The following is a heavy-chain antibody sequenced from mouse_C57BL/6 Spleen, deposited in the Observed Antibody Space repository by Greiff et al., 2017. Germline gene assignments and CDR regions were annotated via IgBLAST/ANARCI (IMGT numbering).Heavy chain of an antibody. V-gene: IGHV1-80*01. CDR2: IYPGDGDT. D-gene: IGHD1-2*01. CDR1: GYAFSSYW. J-gene: IGHJ2*01. Sequence: VKRVESGAELVKPGASVKISCKASGYAFSSYWMNWVKQRPGKGLEWIGQIYPGDGDTNYNGKFKGKATLTADKSSSTAYMQLSSLTSEDSAVYFCARQGYGPLDYWGQGTTLTVSS. CDR3: ARQGYGPLDY.